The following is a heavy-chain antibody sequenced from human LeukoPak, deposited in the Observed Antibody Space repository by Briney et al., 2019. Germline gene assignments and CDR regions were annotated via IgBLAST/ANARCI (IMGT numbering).Heavy chain of an antibody. V-gene: IGHV4-38-2*02. J-gene: IGHJ4*02. CDR2: ISHSGST. CDR1: GYFINSNYY. CDR3: ARINPIMATFDY. D-gene: IGHD3-16*01. Sequence: SETLSLICTVSGYFINSNYYWGWIRQPPGKGLEWIATISHSGSTYYNPSLKSRVTISVETSKNQFSLKLSSVTAADTAVYYCARINPIMATFDYWGQGTLVTVSS.